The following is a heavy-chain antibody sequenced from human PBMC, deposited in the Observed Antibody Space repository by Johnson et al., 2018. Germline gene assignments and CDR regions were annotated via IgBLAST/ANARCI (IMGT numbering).Heavy chain of an antibody. J-gene: IGHJ3*02. CDR2: INHSGST. CDR3: ARGGFYDSSGYYYGDAFDI. V-gene: IGHV4-34*01. D-gene: IGHD3-22*01. CDR1: GGSFSGYY. Sequence: QVQLQQWGAGLLKPSETXSLTCAVYGGSFSGYYWSWIRQPPGKGLEWIGEINHSGSTNYNPSLKSRVTISVDTSKNQFSLKLSSVTAADTAVYYCARGGFYDSSGYYYGDAFDIWGQGTMVTVSS.